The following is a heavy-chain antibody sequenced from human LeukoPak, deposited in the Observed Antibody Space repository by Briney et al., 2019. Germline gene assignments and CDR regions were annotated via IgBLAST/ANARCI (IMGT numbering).Heavy chain of an antibody. Sequence: SETLSLTCAVYGGSFSGYYWSWIRQPPGKGLEWIGEINHSGSTNYNPSLKSRATISVDTSKNQFSLKLSSVTAADTAVYYCARHYYDSSGYYYPRYNWFDPWGQGTLVTVSS. J-gene: IGHJ5*02. CDR2: INHSGST. CDR1: GGSFSGYY. D-gene: IGHD3-22*01. CDR3: ARHYYDSSGYYYPRYNWFDP. V-gene: IGHV4-34*01.